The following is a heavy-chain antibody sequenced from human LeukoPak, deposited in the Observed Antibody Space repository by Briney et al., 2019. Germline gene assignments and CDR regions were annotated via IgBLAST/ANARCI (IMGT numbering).Heavy chain of an antibody. CDR1: GFTFSNSA. D-gene: IGHD6-19*01. J-gene: IGHJ4*02. V-gene: IGHV3-64*02. CDR3: TRGLAISTSGWYDTFDY. Sequence: PGGSLRLSCAASGFTFSNSAMYWVRQAPGKGLEYVSVISTDGSRIYYADSVKGRFTISRDNSKNTLYLQMGSLRAEDTAVYYCTRGLAISTSGWYDTFDYWGQGALVTVSS. CDR2: ISTDGSRI.